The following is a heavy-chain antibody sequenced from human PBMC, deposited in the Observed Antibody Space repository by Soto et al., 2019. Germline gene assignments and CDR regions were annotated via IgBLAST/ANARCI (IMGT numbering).Heavy chain of an antibody. CDR1: GGTFSSYA. D-gene: IGHD2-15*01. V-gene: IGHV1-69*01. J-gene: IGHJ4*02. CDR2: IIPIFGTA. CDR3: ARETPCSGGSCQAFDY. Sequence: QVQLVQSGAEVKKPGSSVKVSCKASGGTFSSYAISWVRQAPGQGLEWMGGIIPIFGTANYAQKFQGRVTITADESTSKAYMELSSLRSEDTAVYYCARETPCSGGSCQAFDYWGQGTLVTVSS.